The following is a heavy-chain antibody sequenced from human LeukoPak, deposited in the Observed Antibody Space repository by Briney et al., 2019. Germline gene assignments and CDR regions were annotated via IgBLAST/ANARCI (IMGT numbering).Heavy chain of an antibody. D-gene: IGHD3-3*01. CDR3: TTAVATYYDFWSGYYYFDY. J-gene: IGHJ4*02. CDR2: IKSKTDGGTT. CDR1: GGTFSSYT. V-gene: IGHV3-15*01. Sequence: SCKASGGTFSSYTISWVRQAPGKGLEWVGRIKSKTDGGTTDYAAPVKGRFTISRDDSKNTLYLQMNSLKTEDTAVYYCTTAVATYYDFWSGYYYFDYWGQGTLVTVSS.